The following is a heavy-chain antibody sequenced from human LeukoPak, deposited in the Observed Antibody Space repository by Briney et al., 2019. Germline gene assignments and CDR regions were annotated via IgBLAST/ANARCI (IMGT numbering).Heavy chain of an antibody. J-gene: IGHJ4*02. CDR2: IHPKSGDT. V-gene: IGHV1-2*02. CDR1: GYTFTGYY. CDR3: SRGSGISFGGIDY. D-gene: IGHD3-16*01. Sequence: ASVKVSCKASGYTFTGYYLHWVRQAPGQGLEWMGWIHPKSGDTHYAQKFLGRVTLTRDTSTTIVYMELRWLTSDDTAVYCCSRGSGISFGGIDYWGQGTLVTVSS.